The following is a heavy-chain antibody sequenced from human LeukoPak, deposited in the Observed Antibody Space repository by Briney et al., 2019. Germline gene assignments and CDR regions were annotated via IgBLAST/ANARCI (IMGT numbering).Heavy chain of an antibody. CDR2: ICKSGSA. Sequence: SETLSLTCTASGDSISSIHCWCWLRPPPGKGVEWIGSICKSGSAYYTPSLQSRVTISVDTSKNQFSLKLSSVTAADTAVYYCARELGYCSSTSCPGDFDIWGQGTMVTVSS. D-gene: IGHD2-2*01. CDR3: ARELGYCSSTSCPGDFDI. J-gene: IGHJ3*02. CDR1: GDSISSIHC. V-gene: IGHV4-38-2*02.